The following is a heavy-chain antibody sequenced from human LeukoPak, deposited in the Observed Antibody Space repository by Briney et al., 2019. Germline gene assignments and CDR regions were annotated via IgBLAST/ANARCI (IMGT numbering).Heavy chain of an antibody. V-gene: IGHV3-23*01. CDR2: IFGSGGSA. Sequence: GGSLRLSCTASGFTFSSYAMYWVRQAPGKGLEWVSGIFGSGGSAHYADPVKGRFTISRDNSQNTVYLQMNSLRAEDTAVYYCGKTTTGYSSGRNPAWPVDYWGQGTLVAVSS. J-gene: IGHJ4*02. CDR1: GFTFSSYA. CDR3: GKTTTGYSSGRNPAWPVDY. D-gene: IGHD6-19*01.